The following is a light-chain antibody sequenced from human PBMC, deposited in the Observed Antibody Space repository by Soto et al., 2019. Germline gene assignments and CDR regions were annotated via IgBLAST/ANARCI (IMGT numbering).Light chain of an antibody. J-gene: IGLJ2*01. CDR1: SSDVGSYNL. CDR2: EGS. CDR3: CSYAGSSTVV. V-gene: IGLV2-23*01. Sequence: QSVLTQPASVSGSPGQSITISCTGLSSDVGSYNLVSWYQQHPGKAPKLMIYEGSKRPSGVSNRFSGSKSGNTASLTISGLQAEDEADYYCCSYAGSSTVVFGGGTKVTVL.